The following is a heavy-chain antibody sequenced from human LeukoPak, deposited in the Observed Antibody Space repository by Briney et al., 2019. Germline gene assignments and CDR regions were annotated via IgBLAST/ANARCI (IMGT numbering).Heavy chain of an antibody. CDR1: GGSISSDY. CDR3: ARHGDYFDP. D-gene: IGHD4-11*01. J-gene: IGHJ5*02. V-gene: IGHV4-59*08. CDR2: IHYSRGT. Sequence: SETLSLTCTVSGGSISSDYWSWVRQPPGKGLEWIAYIHYSRGTNYNPPLKSRVIISVDTSKNQLSLKLTSVTAADTAVYYCARHGDYFDPWGQGTLVTVSS.